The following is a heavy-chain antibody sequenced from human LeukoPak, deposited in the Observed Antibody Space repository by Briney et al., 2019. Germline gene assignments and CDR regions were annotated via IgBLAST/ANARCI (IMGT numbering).Heavy chain of an antibody. D-gene: IGHD1-26*01. CDR3: ARDFGIVGATSGVDY. J-gene: IGHJ4*02. CDR2: ISSSSSYI. V-gene: IGHV3-21*01. CDR1: GFTFSSYS. Sequence: GSLRLSCAASGFTFSSYSMNWVRQAPGKGLEWVSSISSSSSYIYYADSVKGRFTISRDNAKNSLYLQMNSLRAEDTAVYYCARDFGIVGATSGVDYWGQGTLVTVSS.